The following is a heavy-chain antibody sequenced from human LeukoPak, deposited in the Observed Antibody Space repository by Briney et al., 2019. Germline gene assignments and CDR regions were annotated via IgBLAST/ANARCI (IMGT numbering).Heavy chain of an antibody. J-gene: IGHJ4*02. V-gene: IGHV3-33*01. CDR3: ARDPPEGGYHFDY. CDR2: IWYDGSNK. D-gene: IGHD3-16*02. CDR1: GSTFSSYG. Sequence: PAGSLRLSCAASGSTFSSYGMHWVRQAPGKGLEWVAVIWYDGSNKYYADSVKGRFTISRDNSKNTLYLQMNSLRAEDTAVYYCARDPPEGGYHFDYWGQGTLVAVSS.